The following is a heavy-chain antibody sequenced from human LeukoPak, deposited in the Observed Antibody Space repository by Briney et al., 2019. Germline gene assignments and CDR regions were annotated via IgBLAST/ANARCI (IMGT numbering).Heavy chain of an antibody. D-gene: IGHD6-19*01. V-gene: IGHV3-30-3*01. Sequence: GGSLRLSCAASGFTFSSYAMHWVRQAPGKGLEWVVVIPYDGSNKYYADSVKGRFTISRDNSKNTLYLQMNSLRAEDTAVYYCARDPPGYSSGWYYFDYWGQGTLVTVSS. J-gene: IGHJ4*02. CDR2: IPYDGSNK. CDR1: GFTFSSYA. CDR3: ARDPPGYSSGWYYFDY.